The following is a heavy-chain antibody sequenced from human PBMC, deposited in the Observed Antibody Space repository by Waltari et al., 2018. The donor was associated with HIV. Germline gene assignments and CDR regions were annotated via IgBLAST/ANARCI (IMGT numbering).Heavy chain of an antibody. CDR2: ISHSGNT. J-gene: IGHJ6*02. CDR1: GASIGSNYY. Sequence: QLQLQESGPGLVKPSETLSLTCSVSGASIGSNYYWGWVRQPPGEGLEWIATISHSGNTYSNPSLNNRATISADTSKNQFSLKLTSVTATDTAVYYCLLEGYFYGMDVWGPGTTVTVSS. V-gene: IGHV4-39*01. CDR3: LLEGYFYGMDV. D-gene: IGHD1-1*01.